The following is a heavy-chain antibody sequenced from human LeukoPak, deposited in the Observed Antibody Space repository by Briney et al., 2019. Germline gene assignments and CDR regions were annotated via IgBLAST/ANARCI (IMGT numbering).Heavy chain of an antibody. CDR1: GFTFSSYA. Sequence: GGSLRLSCAASGFTFSSYAMSWVRQAPGKGLVWVSRLRSDGSDARYAESVKGRFTISRDNAKNTLYLQMNSLRDDDTAVYYCARDWFHAIDYWGQGTLVTVSS. CDR2: LRSDGSDA. V-gene: IGHV3-74*01. J-gene: IGHJ4*02. D-gene: IGHD2/OR15-2a*01. CDR3: ARDWFHAIDY.